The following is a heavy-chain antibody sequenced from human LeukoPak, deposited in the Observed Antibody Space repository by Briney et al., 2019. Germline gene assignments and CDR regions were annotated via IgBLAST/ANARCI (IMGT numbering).Heavy chain of an antibody. V-gene: IGHV1-2*06. Sequence: ASVKVSCKASGYNFNAYYIHWVRQAPGQSLEWMGRINPESNGPVYAQKFRGRVTLTSDTSISTAYMQLRSLQSDDTAVYYCARKTSLRAGLTLDLDFWGQRALVTVSS. D-gene: IGHD1-7*01. J-gene: IGHJ4*02. CDR3: ARKTSLRAGLTLDLDF. CDR1: GYNFNAYY. CDR2: INPESNGP.